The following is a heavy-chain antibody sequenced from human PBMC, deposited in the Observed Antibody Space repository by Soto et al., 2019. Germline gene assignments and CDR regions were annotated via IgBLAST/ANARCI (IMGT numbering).Heavy chain of an antibody. D-gene: IGHD6-19*01. Sequence: EVQLLESGGDLVQPGGSLRLSCVASGFIFSSYAMTWVRQAPGKGLEWVSTIGVSGADTYYADSVKGRFTITRDNSKNTVYVQMNSLRAEDTAVYYCAERAVTGVWWFFDLWGQGALVTVSS. CDR2: IGVSGADT. J-gene: IGHJ4*02. CDR1: GFIFSSYA. V-gene: IGHV3-23*01. CDR3: AERAVTGVWWFFDL.